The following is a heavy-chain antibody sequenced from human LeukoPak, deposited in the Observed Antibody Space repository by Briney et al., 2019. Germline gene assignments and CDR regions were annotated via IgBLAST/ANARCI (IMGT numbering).Heavy chain of an antibody. D-gene: IGHD3-3*01. CDR2: INCKGGGT. Sequence: ASVESSCKASGYTFTRYYILWGRQAPGHGLEWMERINCKGGGTSYAQKFHVRITMTRDTSISPAYMELDRLTSEDTAVYYCASDYDQYPGGRWFDPWGQGTLVTVSS. CDR3: ASDYDQYPGGRWFDP. CDR1: GYTFTRYY. V-gene: IGHV1-2*06. J-gene: IGHJ5*02.